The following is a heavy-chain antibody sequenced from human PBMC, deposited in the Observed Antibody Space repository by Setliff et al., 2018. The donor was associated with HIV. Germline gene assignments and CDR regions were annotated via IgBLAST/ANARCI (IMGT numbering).Heavy chain of an antibody. CDR2: ISQTRST. Sequence: PSETLSLTCAVYGGSFSGDYWVWIRQSPGKGLEWIGDISQTRSTNYDPSLKSRVTISLDTSKNQLSLKLTSVSAADTAVYYCARGRLRTVTSLIKKGASYTWLDPWGQGTLVTVSS. D-gene: IGHD3-16*01. V-gene: IGHV4-34*01. J-gene: IGHJ5*02. CDR3: ARGRLRTVTSLIKKGASYTWLDP. CDR1: GGSFSGDY.